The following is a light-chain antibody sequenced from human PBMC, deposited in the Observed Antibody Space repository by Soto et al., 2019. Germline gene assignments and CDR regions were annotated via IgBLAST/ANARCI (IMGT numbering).Light chain of an antibody. Sequence: QSALTQPASVSGSPGQSITISCTGTSSDVGGYNYVSWYQQHPGKAPKLIIYEVSNRPSGVSNRFSGSKSGNTASLTISGVQAECEADYYCNSYTSKSTGVFGTGTKLTVL. CDR2: EVS. V-gene: IGLV2-14*01. J-gene: IGLJ1*01. CDR1: SSDVGGYNY. CDR3: NSYTSKSTGV.